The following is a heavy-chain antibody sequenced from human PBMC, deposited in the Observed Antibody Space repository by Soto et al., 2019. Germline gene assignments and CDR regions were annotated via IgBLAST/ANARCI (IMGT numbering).Heavy chain of an antibody. CDR2: ISYDGSNK. Sequence: ESGGGVVQPGRSLRLSCAASGFTFSSYAMHWVRQAPGKGLEWVAVISYDGSNKYYADSVKGLFTISRDNSKNTLYLQMNSLRAEDTAVYYCARVPSSSGRAHFDYGGQGTLVTVSS. CDR1: GFTFSSYA. CDR3: ARVPSSSGRAHFDY. D-gene: IGHD2-15*01. J-gene: IGHJ4*02. V-gene: IGHV3-30-3*01.